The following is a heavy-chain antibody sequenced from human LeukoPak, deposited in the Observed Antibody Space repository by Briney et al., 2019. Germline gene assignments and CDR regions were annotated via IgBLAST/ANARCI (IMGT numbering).Heavy chain of an antibody. CDR1: GGSISSHY. Sequence: TSETLSLTCTVSGGSISSHYWSWIRQPPGKGLEWIGYIYYSESTYYNPSLKSRVTISVDTSKSQFSLKLSSVTAADTAVYYCARGYCSGGSCYGGVWFDPWGQGTLVTVSS. CDR2: IYYSEST. D-gene: IGHD2-15*01. CDR3: ARGYCSGGSCYGGVWFDP. J-gene: IGHJ5*02. V-gene: IGHV4-30-4*01.